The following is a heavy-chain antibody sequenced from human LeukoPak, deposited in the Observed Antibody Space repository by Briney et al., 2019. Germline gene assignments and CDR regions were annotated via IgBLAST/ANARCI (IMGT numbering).Heavy chain of an antibody. J-gene: IGHJ3*02. CDR1: GYSFTGYY. Sequence: WASVKVSCKASGYSFTGYYIHWVRQAPGQGLEWMGWISPNSGGTNYAQKFQGRVTMTRDTSISTAYMELSRLRSDDTAVYYCAREGRDLDGLAFDIWGQGTMVTVSS. D-gene: IGHD4-17*01. V-gene: IGHV1-2*02. CDR3: AREGRDLDGLAFDI. CDR2: ISPNSGGT.